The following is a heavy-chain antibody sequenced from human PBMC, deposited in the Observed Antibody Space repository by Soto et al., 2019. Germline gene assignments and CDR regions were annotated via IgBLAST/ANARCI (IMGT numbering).Heavy chain of an antibody. CDR3: AKGVLSFHYGMEV. CDR1: KFIFSNYG. CDR2: ISQDGNKK. V-gene: IGHV3-30*18. Sequence: GGSLRLSCVASKFIFSNYGMHWVRRSPGKGLEWVAVISQDGNKKDYVDSVKGRFTISRDNSENTLFLQMNSLRVDDTAVYFCAKGVLSFHYGMEVWGQGTTVTVSS. D-gene: IGHD3-10*01. J-gene: IGHJ6*02.